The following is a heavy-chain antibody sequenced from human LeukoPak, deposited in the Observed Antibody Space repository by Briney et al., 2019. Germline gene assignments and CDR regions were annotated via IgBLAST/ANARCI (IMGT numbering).Heavy chain of an antibody. Sequence: SETLSLTCTVSGGSISSYYWSWIRQPPGKGLEWIGYIYYSGSTNYNPSLKSRVTISVDTSKNQFSLKLSSVTAADTAVYYCARRNSSGWYFAFDIWGQGTMVTVSS. D-gene: IGHD6-19*01. J-gene: IGHJ3*02. CDR1: GGSISSYY. CDR3: ARRNSSGWYFAFDI. V-gene: IGHV4-59*08. CDR2: IYYSGST.